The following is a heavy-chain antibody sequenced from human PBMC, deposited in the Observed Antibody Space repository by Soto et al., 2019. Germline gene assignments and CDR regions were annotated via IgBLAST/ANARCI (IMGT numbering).Heavy chain of an antibody. J-gene: IGHJ6*03. Sequence: SETLSLTCTVSGGSISSYYWSWIRQPPGKGLEWIGYIYYSGSTNYNPSLKTRVTLSADSSKNQFSLNLSSVTAADTAVYYCARHGGSGWPMDVWGKGTTVTVSS. V-gene: IGHV4-59*08. CDR1: GGSISSYY. CDR2: IYYSGST. CDR3: ARHGGSGWPMDV. D-gene: IGHD6-25*01.